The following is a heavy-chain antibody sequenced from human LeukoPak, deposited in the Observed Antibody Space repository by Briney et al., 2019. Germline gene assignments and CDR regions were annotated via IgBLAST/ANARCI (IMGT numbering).Heavy chain of an antibody. Sequence: GGSLRLSCAASGFTFSSYAMHWVRQAPGKGLEWVASIKQDGSEKFYVDSVKGRFTISRDNAKNSLYLQMNSLRAEDTAVYYCARDCQYSNTNCRCCWGQGTLVTVSS. CDR1: GFTFSSYA. CDR3: ARDCQYSNTNCRCC. D-gene: IGHD2-2*01. J-gene: IGHJ4*02. CDR2: IKQDGSEK. V-gene: IGHV3-7*01.